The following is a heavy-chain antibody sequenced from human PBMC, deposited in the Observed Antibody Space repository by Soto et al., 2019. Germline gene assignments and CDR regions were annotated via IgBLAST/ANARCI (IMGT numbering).Heavy chain of an antibody. CDR3: ARGGVSYYEFWSGYYYYYYMDV. J-gene: IGHJ6*03. CDR2: ISSSGSTI. Sequence: GWSLGISCADSGFTFIDYYMSWILQAPGKGLEWVSYISSSGSTIYYADAVKGRFTISRDNAKNSLYLQMNSLRAEDTAVYYCARGGVSYYEFWSGYYYYYYMDVWGKGITVTAP. V-gene: IGHV3-11*01. CDR1: GFTFIDYY. D-gene: IGHD3-3*01.